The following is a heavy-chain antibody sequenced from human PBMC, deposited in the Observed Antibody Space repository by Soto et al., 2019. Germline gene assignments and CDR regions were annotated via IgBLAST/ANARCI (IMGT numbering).Heavy chain of an antibody. Sequence: QVQLVQSGAEVKKPGASVKVSCKTSGYPFTSYGINWVRQAPGQGPEWMGWISAYDDKTIYSQKFQGRVTLTVDTSTTTASMELRGLRFDATAVYYCARDRLIAVTGLLRNWGQGTLVTVSS. CDR2: ISAYDDKT. CDR3: ARDRLIAVTGLLRN. CDR1: GYPFTSYG. J-gene: IGHJ4*02. D-gene: IGHD6-19*01. V-gene: IGHV1-18*01.